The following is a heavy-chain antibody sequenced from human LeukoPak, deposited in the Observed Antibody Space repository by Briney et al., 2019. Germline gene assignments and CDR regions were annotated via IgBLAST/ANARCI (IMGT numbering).Heavy chain of an antibody. CDR3: ARDGGYSGYDADY. Sequence: GGSLRLSCAASGFTFSSYWMSWVRQAPGKGLEWVANIKQDGSEKYYVDSVKGRFTISRDNAKNSLYLQMNSLRAGDTAVYYCARDGGYSGYDADYWGQGTLVTVSS. CDR1: GFTFSSYW. CDR2: IKQDGSEK. J-gene: IGHJ4*02. D-gene: IGHD5-12*01. V-gene: IGHV3-7*01.